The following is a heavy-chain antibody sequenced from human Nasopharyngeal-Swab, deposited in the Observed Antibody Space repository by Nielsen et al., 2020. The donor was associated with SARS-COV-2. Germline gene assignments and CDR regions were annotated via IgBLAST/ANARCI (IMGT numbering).Heavy chain of an antibody. J-gene: IGHJ4*02. CDR3: GRYCSSTSADFDY. V-gene: IGHV4-31*02. D-gene: IGHD2-2*01. Sequence: WIRQPPGKGLEWIGYIYYSGSTYYNPSLKSRVTISVDTSKNQFSLKLSSVTAADTAVYYCGRYCSSTSADFDYWGQGTLVTVSS. CDR2: IYYSGST.